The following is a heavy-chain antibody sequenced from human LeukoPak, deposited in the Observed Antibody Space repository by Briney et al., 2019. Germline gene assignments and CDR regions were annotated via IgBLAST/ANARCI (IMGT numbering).Heavy chain of an antibody. CDR1: GGSISSGGYY. D-gene: IGHD3-16*01. Sequence: PSQTLSLTRTVSGGSISSGGYYWSWIRQHPGKGLEWIGYIYYRGSTYYNPSLKSRVTISVDTSKNQFSLKLSSVTAADTAVYYCARDSFASGDYVSSNYYYYGMDVWGQGTTVTVSS. CDR3: ARDSFASGDYVSSNYYYYGMDV. CDR2: IYYRGST. V-gene: IGHV4-31*03. J-gene: IGHJ6*02.